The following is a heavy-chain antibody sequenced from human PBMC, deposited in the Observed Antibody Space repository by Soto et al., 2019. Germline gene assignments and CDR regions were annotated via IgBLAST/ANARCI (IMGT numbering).Heavy chain of an antibody. CDR1: GFTFSNAW. D-gene: IGHD2-2*01. Sequence: PGGSLRLSCAASGFTFSNAWMSWVRQAPGKGLEWVGRIKSKTDGGTTDYAAPVKGRFTISRDDSKNTLYLQMNSLKTEDTAVYYCTTEKREYCSSTSCGYYYYYYMDVWGKGTTVTVSS. V-gene: IGHV3-15*01. CDR2: IKSKTDGGTT. CDR3: TTEKREYCSSTSCGYYYYYYMDV. J-gene: IGHJ6*03.